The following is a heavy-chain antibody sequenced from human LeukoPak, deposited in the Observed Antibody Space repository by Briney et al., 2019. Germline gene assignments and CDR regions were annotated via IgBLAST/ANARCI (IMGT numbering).Heavy chain of an antibody. CDR3: ARGFPPRRYYDSSGYYSYYFDY. Sequence: GASVKVSCKASGGTFSSYAISWVRQAPGQGLEWMGWISAYNSNTHYAQKLQGRVTMTTDTSTSTAYMELRSLRSDDSAVYYCARGFPPRRYYDSSGYYSYYFDYWGQGTLVTVSS. V-gene: IGHV1-18*01. CDR2: ISAYNSNT. D-gene: IGHD3-22*01. CDR1: GGTFSSYA. J-gene: IGHJ4*02.